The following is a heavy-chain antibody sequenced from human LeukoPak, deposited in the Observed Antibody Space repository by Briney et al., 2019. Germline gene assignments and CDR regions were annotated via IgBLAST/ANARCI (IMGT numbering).Heavy chain of an antibody. CDR2: IIPIFGTA. D-gene: IGHD2-2*02. CDR3: ARSAVSAIQGYCSSTSCHRRWFDP. V-gene: IGHV1-69*13. CDR1: GYTFTSYG. Sequence: GASVKVSCKASGYTFTSYGISWVRQAPGQGLEWMGGIIPIFGTANYAQKFQGRVTITADESTSTAYMELSSLRSEDTAVYYCARSAVSAIQGYCSSTSCHRRWFDPWGQGTLVSVSS. J-gene: IGHJ5*02.